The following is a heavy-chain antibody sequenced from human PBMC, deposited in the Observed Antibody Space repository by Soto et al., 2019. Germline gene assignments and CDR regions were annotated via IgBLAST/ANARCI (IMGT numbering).Heavy chain of an antibody. CDR2: MSGSRGRT. CDR1: GFTFSSYT. CDR3: ARGMVEQWELLGYYYYGMDV. J-gene: IGHJ6*02. Sequence: GGSLRLSCEASGFTFSSYTMSWVRQAPGKGPEWVSSMSGSRGRTYYADSVKGRFTISRDNSKNTLYLQMNSLRAEDTAVYYCARGMVEQWELLGYYYYGMDVWGQGTTVTVSS. D-gene: IGHD1-26*01. V-gene: IGHV3-23*01.